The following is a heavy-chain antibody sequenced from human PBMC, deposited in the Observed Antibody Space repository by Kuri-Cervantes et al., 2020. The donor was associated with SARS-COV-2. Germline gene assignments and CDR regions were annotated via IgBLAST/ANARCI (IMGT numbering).Heavy chain of an antibody. CDR3: ASLGAFDI. Sequence: GGSLRLSCAASGFTFDDYTMHWVRQAPGKGLEWVSLISWDGGSTYYADSVKGRFTISRDNSKNSLYLQMNSLRAEDTAVYYCASLGAFDIWGQGTMVTVSS. CDR2: ISWDGGST. J-gene: IGHJ3*02. V-gene: IGHV3-43*01. CDR1: GFTFDDYT.